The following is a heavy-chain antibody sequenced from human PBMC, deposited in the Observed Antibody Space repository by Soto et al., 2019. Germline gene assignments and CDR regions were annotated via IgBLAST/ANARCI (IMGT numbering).Heavy chain of an antibody. CDR1: GGSISSGGYY. D-gene: IGHD2-21*01. Sequence: SETLSLTCTVSGGSISSGGYYWSWILHHPGKGLEWIGYIYYSGSTYYNPSLKSRVTISVDRSKNQFSLKLSSVTAAATAVYYCGRDKIACLGGYWGQGTLVTVS. CDR3: GRDKIACLGGY. CDR2: IYYSGST. V-gene: IGHV4-31*03. J-gene: IGHJ4*02.